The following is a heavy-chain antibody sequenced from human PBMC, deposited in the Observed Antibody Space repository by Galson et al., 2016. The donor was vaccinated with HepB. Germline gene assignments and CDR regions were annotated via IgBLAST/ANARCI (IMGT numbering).Heavy chain of an antibody. D-gene: IGHD4-11*01. J-gene: IGHJ6*02. V-gene: IGHV3-30*18. CDR2: ISYDGSNK. Sequence: SLRLSCAASGFTFNMHGMHWVRQAPGKGLEWVAVISYDGSNKYYADSVKGRFTISRDNSNNTLSLQMNSLRAEDTAVYYCAKDQDYRDYSYYYSMDVWGQGTAVTFSS. CDR1: GFTFNMHG. CDR3: AKDQDYRDYSYYYSMDV.